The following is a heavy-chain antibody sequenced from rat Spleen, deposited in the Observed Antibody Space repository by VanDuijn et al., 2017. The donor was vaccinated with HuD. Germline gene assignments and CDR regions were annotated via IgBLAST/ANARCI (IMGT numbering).Heavy chain of an antibody. CDR2: ISYDGSST. CDR1: GFTFSDYN. Sequence: EVQLVESGGGLVQPGRSIKLSCAASGFTFSDYNMAWVRQAPKKGLEWVATISYDGSSTYYRDSVKGRFTISRDNAKSTLYLQMDSLRSEDTATYYCARHNAGYGYFDFWGPGTMVTVSS. V-gene: IGHV5-7*01. CDR3: ARHNAGYGYFDF. D-gene: IGHD4-3*01. J-gene: IGHJ1*01.